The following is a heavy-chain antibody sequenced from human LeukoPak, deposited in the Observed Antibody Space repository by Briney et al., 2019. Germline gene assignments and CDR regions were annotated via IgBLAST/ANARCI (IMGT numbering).Heavy chain of an antibody. V-gene: IGHV3-23*01. D-gene: IGHD3-10*01. CDR1: GFTFSSYA. J-gene: IGHJ4*02. Sequence: GGSLRLSCAASGFTFSSYAMSWVRQAPGKGLEWVSAISDSGGSTYYADSVKGRFTISRDNSKNTLYLQMNSLRAEDTAVYYCAKDPGDSSTEYWGQGTLVTVSS. CDR3: AKDPGDSSTEY. CDR2: ISDSGGST.